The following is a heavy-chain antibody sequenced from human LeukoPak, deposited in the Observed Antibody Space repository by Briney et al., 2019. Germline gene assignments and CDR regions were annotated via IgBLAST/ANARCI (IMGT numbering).Heavy chain of an antibody. Sequence: SQTLSLTCTVSGGSISSGSYYWSWIRQPAGKGLEWIGRIYTSGSTNYNPSLKSRVTISVDTSKNQSSLKLSSVTAADTAVYYCARERWLQLDYWGQGTLVTVSS. CDR2: IYTSGST. V-gene: IGHV4-61*02. J-gene: IGHJ4*02. CDR3: ARERWLQLDY. D-gene: IGHD5-24*01. CDR1: GGSISSGSYY.